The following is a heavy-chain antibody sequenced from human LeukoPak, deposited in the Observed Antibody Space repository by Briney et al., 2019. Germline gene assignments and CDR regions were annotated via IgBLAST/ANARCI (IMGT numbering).Heavy chain of an antibody. CDR1: GYSISSGYD. CDR3: ARDKGGFDY. V-gene: IGHV4-38-2*02. Sequence: RSETLSLTCAVSGYSISSGYDWGWIRQPPGKGLEWIGSIYHSGSTYYNPSLKSRVTISVDTSKNPFSLKLSSLTAADTAVYYCARDKGGFDYWGQGTLVTVSS. J-gene: IGHJ4*02. CDR2: IYHSGST.